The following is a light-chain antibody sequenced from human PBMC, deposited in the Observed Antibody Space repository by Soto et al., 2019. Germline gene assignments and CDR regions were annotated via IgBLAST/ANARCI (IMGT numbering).Light chain of an antibody. Sequence: DIQMTQSPSALSASVGDRVTITCRASQSISSWLAWYQQTPGKAPKLLIYDASSLESGVPSRFSGSGSGTEFTLTISRLEPEDFAVYYCQPYGTSTWTFGHGTKVDIK. J-gene: IGKJ1*01. CDR2: DAS. V-gene: IGKV1-5*01. CDR1: QSISSW. CDR3: QPYGTSTWT.